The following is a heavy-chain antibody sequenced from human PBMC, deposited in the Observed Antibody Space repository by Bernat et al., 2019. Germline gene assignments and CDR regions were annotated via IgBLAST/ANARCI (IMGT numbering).Heavy chain of an antibody. V-gene: IGHV3-30*02. J-gene: IGHJ4*02. D-gene: IGHD1-1*01. CDR1: GFTFSTYG. CDR3: ARELNGGLEY. CDR2: IRFDGSNQ. Sequence: QVQLVESGGGVFQPGGSLRLSCAASGFTFSTYGMHWVRQAPGKGLEWVAFIRFDGSNQYYADSVKGRFTVSRDNSKNTLFLQMNRVRPGDTAMYYCARELNGGLEYWGQGTLVSVSS.